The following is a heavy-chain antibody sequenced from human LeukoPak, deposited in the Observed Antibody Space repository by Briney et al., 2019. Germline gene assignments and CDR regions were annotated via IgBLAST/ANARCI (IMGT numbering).Heavy chain of an antibody. V-gene: IGHV1-2*02. CDR3: ARGAPYYYDSSGYRFDY. CDR2: INPNSGGT. D-gene: IGHD3-22*01. J-gene: IGHJ4*02. Sequence: ASVKVSCKASGYTFTCYYMHWVRQAPGQGLEWMGWINPNSGGTNYAQKFQGRVTMPRDTSISTAYMELSRLRSDDTAVYYCARGAPYYYDSSGYRFDYWGQGTLVTVSS. CDR1: GYTFTCYY.